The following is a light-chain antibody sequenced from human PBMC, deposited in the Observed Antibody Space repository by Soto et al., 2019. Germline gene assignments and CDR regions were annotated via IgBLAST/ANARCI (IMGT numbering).Light chain of an antibody. Sequence: SALTQPASVSGSPGQSITISCTGTSSDVGAYNYVSWYQQHPGKAPKLMIYDVSNRPSGISNRFSGSKSGNTASLTISGLQAEDEADYYCSSYTTGSFVFGGGTKLTVL. J-gene: IGLJ2*01. CDR2: DVS. CDR1: SSDVGAYNY. V-gene: IGLV2-14*01. CDR3: SSYTTGSFV.